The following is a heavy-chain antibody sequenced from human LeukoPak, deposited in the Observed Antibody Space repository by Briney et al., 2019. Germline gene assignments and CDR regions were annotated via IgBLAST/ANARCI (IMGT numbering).Heavy chain of an antibody. D-gene: IGHD2-2*01. CDR3: ARMEYQLPHFDY. CDR1: GSTFSSYS. Sequence: PGGSLRLSCAASGSTFSSYSMNWVRQAPGKGLEWVSSISSSSSYIYYADSVKGRFTISRDNAKNSLYLQMNSLRAEDTAVYYCARMEYQLPHFDYWGQGTLVTVSS. CDR2: ISSSSSYI. J-gene: IGHJ4*02. V-gene: IGHV3-21*01.